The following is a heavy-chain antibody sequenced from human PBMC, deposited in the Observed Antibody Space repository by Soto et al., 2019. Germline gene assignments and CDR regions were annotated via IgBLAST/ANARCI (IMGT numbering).Heavy chain of an antibody. Sequence: GGSLRLSCAASGFTFSSYGMHWVRQAPGKGLEWVAVISYDGSNKYYADSVKGRFTISRDNSKNTLYLQMNSLRAEDTAVYYCAKAGRVVPAANFDWFDPWGQGTLVTVSS. V-gene: IGHV3-30*18. CDR1: GFTFSSYG. J-gene: IGHJ5*02. CDR3: AKAGRVVPAANFDWFDP. D-gene: IGHD2-2*01. CDR2: ISYDGSNK.